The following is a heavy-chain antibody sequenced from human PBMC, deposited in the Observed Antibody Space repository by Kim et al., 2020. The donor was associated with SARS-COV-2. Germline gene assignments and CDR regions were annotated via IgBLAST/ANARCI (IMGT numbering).Heavy chain of an antibody. V-gene: IGHV3-21*01. Sequence: GGSLRLSCAASGFTFSSYSMNWVRQAPGKGLEWVSSISSSSSYIYYADSVKGRFTISRDNAKNSLYLQMNSLRAEDTAVYYCARVWGYCSSTSCYGMDVWGQGTTVTVSS. D-gene: IGHD2-2*01. J-gene: IGHJ6*02. CDR1: GFTFSSYS. CDR2: ISSSSSYI. CDR3: ARVWGYCSSTSCYGMDV.